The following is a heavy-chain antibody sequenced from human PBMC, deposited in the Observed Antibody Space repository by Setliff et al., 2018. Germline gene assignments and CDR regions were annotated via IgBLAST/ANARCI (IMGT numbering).Heavy chain of an antibody. J-gene: IGHJ4*02. CDR1: GYTFTNYW. Sequence: HGESLKISCQGSGYTFTNYWIGWVRQMPGKGLEWMGILKPGDSGIRYSPSFQGQVTLSADTSIATAYLHWTSLNASDTAMYYCVRHPYYDSSGYYSYLDYWGQGALVTVSS. V-gene: IGHV5-51*01. CDR3: VRHPYYDSSGYYSYLDY. D-gene: IGHD3-22*01. CDR2: LKPGDSGI.